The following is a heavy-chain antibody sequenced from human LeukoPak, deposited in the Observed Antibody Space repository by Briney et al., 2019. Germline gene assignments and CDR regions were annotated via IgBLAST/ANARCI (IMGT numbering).Heavy chain of an antibody. Sequence: GGSLRLSCAASVFTFSSYAMSWVRQAPGKGREWVANIKQDGSEKYYVDSVKGRFTISRDNAKNSLYLQMNSLRAEDTAVYYCARETAGSGYDLFDYWGQGTLVTVSS. CDR1: VFTFSSYA. CDR2: IKQDGSEK. V-gene: IGHV3-7*01. D-gene: IGHD5-12*01. CDR3: ARETAGSGYDLFDY. J-gene: IGHJ4*02.